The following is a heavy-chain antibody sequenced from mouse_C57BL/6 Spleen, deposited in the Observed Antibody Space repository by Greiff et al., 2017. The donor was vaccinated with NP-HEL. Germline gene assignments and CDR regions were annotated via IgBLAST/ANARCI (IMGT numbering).Heavy chain of an antibody. CDR2: IYPSDSET. J-gene: IGHJ2*01. CDR3: ARGGYYYGSSYNFDY. D-gene: IGHD1-1*01. Sequence: VQLQQSGAELVRPGSSVKLSCKASGYTFTSYWMDWVKQRPGQGLEWIGNIYPSDSETHYNQKFKDKATLTVDKSSSTAYMQLSSLTSEDSAVYYCARGGYYYGSSYNFDYWGHSTTLTVSS. V-gene: IGHV1-61*01. CDR1: GYTFTSYW.